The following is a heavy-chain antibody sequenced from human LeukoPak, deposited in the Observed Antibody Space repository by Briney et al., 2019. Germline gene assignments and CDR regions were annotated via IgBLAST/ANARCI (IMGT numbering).Heavy chain of an antibody. Sequence: GGSLRLSCAASGFTVSSNYMSWVRQAPGKGLEWVSAIYSGGSTSYADSVKGRFTISRDNSKNTLYLQMNSLRAEDTAVYYCASRATVTTDRFWFDPWGQGTLVTVSS. CDR1: GFTVSSNY. D-gene: IGHD4-11*01. J-gene: IGHJ5*02. CDR3: ASRATVTTDRFWFDP. CDR2: IYSGGST. V-gene: IGHV3-53*01.